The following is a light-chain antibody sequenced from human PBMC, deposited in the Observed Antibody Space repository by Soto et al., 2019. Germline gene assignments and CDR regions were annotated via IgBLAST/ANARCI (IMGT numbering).Light chain of an antibody. V-gene: IGLV2-14*01. CDR2: EVS. CDR1: SSDVGAFNY. CDR3: NSYASSSARV. Sequence: QSALTQPASVSGSPGQSITISCTGTSSDVGAFNYVSWYQQHPGKAPKLIIYEVSNRPSGVSNRFSGSKSANTASLTISGLQAEDEAHYYCNSYASSSARVFGGGTKVTVL. J-gene: IGLJ3*02.